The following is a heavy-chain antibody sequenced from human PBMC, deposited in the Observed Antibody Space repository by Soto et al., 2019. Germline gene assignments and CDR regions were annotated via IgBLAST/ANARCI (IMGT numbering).Heavy chain of an antibody. CDR3: VRDQQWLLPVPLNFDY. CDR2: ISAFNGET. J-gene: IGHJ4*02. CDR1: GFTFSDYG. D-gene: IGHD6-19*01. V-gene: IGHV1-18*01. Sequence: QIQLVQPGAEVKKPGASVKVSCKASGFTFSDYGFSWVRQAPGRGLEWMGWISAFNGETNYTQKSEGRVAMTTDAATTTAYMELRSLTVDDTAVYYCVRDQQWLLPVPLNFDYWGQGTVVTVSS.